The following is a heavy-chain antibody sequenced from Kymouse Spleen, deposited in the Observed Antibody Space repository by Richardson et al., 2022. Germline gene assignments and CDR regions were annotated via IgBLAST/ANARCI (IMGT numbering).Heavy chain of an antibody. J-gene: IGHJ4*02. D-gene: IGHD6-13*01. V-gene: IGHV4-59*01. Sequence: QVQLQESGPGLVKPSETLSLTCTVSGGSISSYYWSWIRQPPGKGLEWIGYIYYSGSTNYNPSLKSRVTISVDTSKNQFSLKLSSVTAADTAVYYCARVGYSSSLWGYFDYWGQGTLVTVSS. CDR2: IYYSGST. CDR3: ARVGYSSSLWGYFDY. CDR1: GGSISSYY.